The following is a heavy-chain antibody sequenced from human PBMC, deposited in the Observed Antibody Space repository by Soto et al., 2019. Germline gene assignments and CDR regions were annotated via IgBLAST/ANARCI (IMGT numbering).Heavy chain of an antibody. V-gene: IGHV4-59*12. Sequence: SETLSLTCTVSGGSIRDYFWTWIRQPPGKGLEWIGYIYYSGRTNYNPSLKSRVSISVDTSKNHFSLQLRSVTAADTAVYYCVAYGSGSYFGGDAFDIWGQGTMVTVSS. CDR1: GGSIRDYF. D-gene: IGHD3-10*01. CDR2: IYYSGRT. CDR3: VAYGSGSYFGGDAFDI. J-gene: IGHJ3*02.